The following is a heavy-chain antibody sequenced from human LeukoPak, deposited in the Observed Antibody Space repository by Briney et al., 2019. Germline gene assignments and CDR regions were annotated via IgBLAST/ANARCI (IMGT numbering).Heavy chain of an antibody. CDR2: IYNSGST. J-gene: IGHJ4*02. CDR1: GGSINSYY. D-gene: IGHD2-2*01. Sequence: SETLSLTCTVSGGSINSYYWSWIRQPPGKGLEWIGSIYNSGSTNYNPSLKSRVTISIDTSKNRFSLKLSSVTAADTAVYYCARGGSRSYTSCTLDYWGQGSLVTVSS. V-gene: IGHV4-59*01. CDR3: ARGGSRSYTSCTLDY.